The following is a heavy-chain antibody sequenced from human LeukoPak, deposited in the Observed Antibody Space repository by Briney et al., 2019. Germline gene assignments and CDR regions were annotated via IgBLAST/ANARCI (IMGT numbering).Heavy chain of an antibody. D-gene: IGHD1-26*01. CDR1: GFTFGDYV. CDR3: ARDQSYGDGNWFDP. CDR2: ISSSGSTI. V-gene: IGHV3-11*04. Sequence: GGSLRLSCTASGFTFGDYVMSWVRQAPGKGLEWVSYISSSGSTIYYADSVKGRFTISRDNAKNSLYLQMNSLRAEDTAVYYCARDQSYGDGNWFDPWGQGTLVTVSS. J-gene: IGHJ5*02.